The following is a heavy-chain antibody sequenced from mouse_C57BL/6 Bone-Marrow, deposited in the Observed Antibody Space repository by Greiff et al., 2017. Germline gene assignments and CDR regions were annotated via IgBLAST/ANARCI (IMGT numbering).Heavy chain of an antibody. CDR3: ARLISYWYFDV. J-gene: IGHJ1*03. CDR2: IYPGDGDT. Sequence: QVQLKESGAELVRPGASVKISCKASGYAFSSYWMNWVKQRPGKGLEWIGQIYPGDGDTNYNGKFKGKATLTADKSSSTAYMQLSSLTSEDSAVYFCARLISYWYFDVWGTGTTVTVSS. CDR1: GYAFSSYW. V-gene: IGHV1-80*01.